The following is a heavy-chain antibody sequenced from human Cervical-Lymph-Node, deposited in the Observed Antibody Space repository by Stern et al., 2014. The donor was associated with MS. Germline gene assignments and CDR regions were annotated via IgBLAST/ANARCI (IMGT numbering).Heavy chain of an antibody. CDR3: AKSYCTSVSCYYYFDY. D-gene: IGHD2-2*01. Sequence: QVQLQESGPGLVKPSETLSLTCTVSGAPISSSTSYWGWIRQPPGKGLEWIGSIHYSGVTYNNPSLKSRVTISVDTSQKQVSLTLSSVTAADTAVYYCAKSYCTSVSCYYYFDYWGRGTLVFVSS. CDR1: GAPISSSTSY. CDR2: IHYSGVT. V-gene: IGHV4-39*01. J-gene: IGHJ4*02.